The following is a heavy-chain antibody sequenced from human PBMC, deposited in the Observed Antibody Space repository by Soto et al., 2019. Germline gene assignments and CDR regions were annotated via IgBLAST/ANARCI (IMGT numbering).Heavy chain of an antibody. CDR1: GFTFSSYG. Sequence: QVQLVESGGGVVQPGRSLRLSCAASGFTFSSYGMHWVRQAPGKGLEWVAVISYDGSNKYYADSVKGRFTISRDNSKNTLYLQMNSLRAEETAVYYCAKDQDTAMVSDYYYGIDVWGQGTTVTVSS. D-gene: IGHD5-18*01. V-gene: IGHV3-30*18. J-gene: IGHJ6*02. CDR2: ISYDGSNK. CDR3: AKDQDTAMVSDYYYGIDV.